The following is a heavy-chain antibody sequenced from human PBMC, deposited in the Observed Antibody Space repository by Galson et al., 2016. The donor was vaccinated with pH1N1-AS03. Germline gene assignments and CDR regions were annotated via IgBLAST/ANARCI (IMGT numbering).Heavy chain of an antibody. CDR2: IWYDGSDK. D-gene: IGHD2-2*01. V-gene: IGHV3-33*01. Sequence: SLRLSCAASGFTFSTYGMHWVRQAPGKGLEWVAVIWYDGSDKYYADSVKGRFTISRDNSKDTLYLQMSGLRAEDTAVYYCVRDRYIEVIPVAGIFDSWGQGALVTVSS. CDR1: GFTFSTYG. CDR3: VRDRYIEVIPVAGIFDS. J-gene: IGHJ4*02.